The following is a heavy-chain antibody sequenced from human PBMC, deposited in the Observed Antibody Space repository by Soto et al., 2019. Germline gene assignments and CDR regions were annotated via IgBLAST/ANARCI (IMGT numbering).Heavy chain of an antibody. CDR1: GFTFSGSA. CDR2: IRSKANSYAT. D-gene: IGHD6-13*01. CDR3: TRQSVSSWYNGGFDY. J-gene: IGHJ4*02. V-gene: IGHV3-73*01. Sequence: EVQLVESGGGLVQPGGSLKLSCAASGFTFSGSAMHGARKAPGKGLEWVGRIRSKANSYATAYAASVKGRFTISRDDSKNTAYLQMNSLKTEDTAVYYCTRQSVSSWYNGGFDYWGQGTLVTVSS.